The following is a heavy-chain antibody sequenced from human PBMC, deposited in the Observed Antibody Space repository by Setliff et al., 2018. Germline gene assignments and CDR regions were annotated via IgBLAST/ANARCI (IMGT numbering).Heavy chain of an antibody. CDR1: GGSISSYY. Sequence: SETLSLTCTVSGGSISSYYWSWIRQPPGKGLEWIGSIYYSGNTNYNPSLKSRVTISIDTSKNQFSLKLSSVTAADTAVYHCARGKTFFGAFIRAFDIWGQGRMVTVSS. V-gene: IGHV4-59*01. CDR3: ARGKTFFGAFIRAFDI. D-gene: IGHD3-3*01. CDR2: IYYSGNT. J-gene: IGHJ3*02.